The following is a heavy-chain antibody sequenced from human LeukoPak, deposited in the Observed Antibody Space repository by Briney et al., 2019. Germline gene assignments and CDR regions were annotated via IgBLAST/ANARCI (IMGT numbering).Heavy chain of an antibody. CDR1: GFTFSSYA. CDR2: ISGSGGST. CDR3: AKDGFGYGSPAPYYFDY. V-gene: IGHV3-23*01. D-gene: IGHD3-10*01. J-gene: IGHJ4*02. Sequence: GGSLRLSCAASGFTFSSYAMSWVRQAPGKGLEWVSAISGSGGSTYYADSVKGWFTISRDNSKNTLYLQMNSLRAEDTAVYYCAKDGFGYGSPAPYYFDYWGQGTLVTVSS.